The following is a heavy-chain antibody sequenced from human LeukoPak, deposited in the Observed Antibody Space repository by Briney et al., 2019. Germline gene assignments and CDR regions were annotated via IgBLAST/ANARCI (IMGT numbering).Heavy chain of an antibody. CDR1: GASVSSSN. J-gene: IGHJ4*02. Sequence: SETLSLTCVVSGASVSSSNWNWIRQLPGKGLEWICCLSYTGKTDYNPSLTSRVTMSLDKSKNKISLKVRSVTAADTAVYFCSKRYFEPFAHWGQGARGTVSS. V-gene: IGHV4-59*02. D-gene: IGHD2/OR15-2a*01. CDR2: LSYTGKT. CDR3: SKRYFEPFAH.